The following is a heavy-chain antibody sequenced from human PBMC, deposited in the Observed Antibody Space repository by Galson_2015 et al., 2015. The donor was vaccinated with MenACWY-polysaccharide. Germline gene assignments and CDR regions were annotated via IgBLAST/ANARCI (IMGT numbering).Heavy chain of an antibody. CDR2: IIPIFGTA. V-gene: IGHV1-69*13. Sequence: SVKVSCKASGGTFSRYAISWVRQAPGQGHEWMGGIIPIFGTANYAQKFQGRVTITADESTSTAYLELSSLRSEDTAVYYCARDTGIAARRYYFDYWGQGTLVTVSS. CDR1: GGTFSRYA. CDR3: ARDTGIAARRYYFDY. J-gene: IGHJ4*02. D-gene: IGHD6-6*01.